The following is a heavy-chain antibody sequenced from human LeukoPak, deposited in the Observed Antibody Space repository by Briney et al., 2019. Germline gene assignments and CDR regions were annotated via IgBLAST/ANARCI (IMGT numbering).Heavy chain of an antibody. D-gene: IGHD6-13*01. Sequence: GASVKVSCKASGYTFTGYYMHWVRQAPGKGLGWRGWIYPNSGGTNYAQKLQGRVTMTRDTSISTAYMELSRLRSDDTAVYYCATDQEASRHIAADDTGIDYWGQGTLVTVSS. V-gene: IGHV1-2*02. CDR2: IYPNSGGT. CDR3: ATDQEASRHIAADDTGIDY. J-gene: IGHJ4*02. CDR1: GYTFTGYY.